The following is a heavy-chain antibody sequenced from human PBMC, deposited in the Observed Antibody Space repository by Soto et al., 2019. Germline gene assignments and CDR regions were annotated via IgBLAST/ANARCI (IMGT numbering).Heavy chain of an antibody. Sequence: SETLSLSCAVSGGSISSSNWWSWVRQPPGKGLEWIGEIYHSGSTNYNPSLKSRVTISVDKSKNQFSLKLSSVTAADTAVYYCASYSLPYYFDYWGQGTLVTVSS. CDR2: IYHSGST. V-gene: IGHV4-4*02. J-gene: IGHJ4*02. CDR1: GGSISSSNW. D-gene: IGHD4-4*01. CDR3: ASYSLPYYFDY.